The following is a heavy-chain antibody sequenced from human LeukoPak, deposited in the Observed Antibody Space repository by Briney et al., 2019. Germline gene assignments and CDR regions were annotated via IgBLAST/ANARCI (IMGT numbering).Heavy chain of an antibody. D-gene: IGHD6-13*01. CDR3: ARHRRIAAAGTTSDLDY. J-gene: IGHJ4*02. CDR2: IYPGDSDT. CDR1: GYSFTSYW. Sequence: GESLKISCKGSGYSFTSYWIGWVRQMPGKGLEWMGIIYPGDSDTRYSPSFQGQFTISADKSISTAYLQWSSLKASDTAMYYCARHRRIAAAGTTSDLDYWGQGTLVTVSS. V-gene: IGHV5-51*01.